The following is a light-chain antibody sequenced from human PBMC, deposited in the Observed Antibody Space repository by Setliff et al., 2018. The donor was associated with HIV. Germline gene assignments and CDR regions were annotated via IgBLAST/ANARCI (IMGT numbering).Light chain of an antibody. Sequence: QSVLTQPASVSGSPGQSLTISCTGTTSDVGGYNYVSWYQQHPGKAPKLIIYEVRNRPSGVSDRFSGSKSGNTASLTISGLQADDEADYYCSSYAITNTLPFGTGTKVTV. V-gene: IGLV2-14*01. CDR3: SSYAITNTLP. CDR2: EVR. CDR1: TSDVGGYNY. J-gene: IGLJ1*01.